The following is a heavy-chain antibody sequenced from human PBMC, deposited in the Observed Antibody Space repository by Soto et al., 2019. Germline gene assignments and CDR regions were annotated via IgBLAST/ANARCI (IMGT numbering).Heavy chain of an antibody. V-gene: IGHV4-30-2*01. J-gene: IGHJ5*01. D-gene: IGHD6-6*01. CDR1: GGSISSGGYS. Sequence: PSETLSLTCAVSGGSISSGGYSWSWIRQPPGKGLEWIGYIYHSGGTYYNPSLKSRVTISVDRSKNQFSLKLSSVTAADTAVYYCDRVSEARGWFDSWGPGTLVTVSS. CDR3: DRVSEARGWFDS. CDR2: IYHSGGT.